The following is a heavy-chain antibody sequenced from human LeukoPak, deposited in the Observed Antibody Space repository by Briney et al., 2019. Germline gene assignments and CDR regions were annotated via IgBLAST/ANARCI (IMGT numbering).Heavy chain of an antibody. V-gene: IGHV4-34*01. CDR1: GGSFSGYY. D-gene: IGHD6-6*01. CDR3: ARGYSSSSPEVSDY. J-gene: IGHJ4*02. Sequence: SETLSLTCAVYGGSFSGYYWSWIRQPPGKGLEWIGEINHSGSTNYNPSLKSRVHISADTSKNQLSLKLSSVTASDTAVYCCARGYSSSSPEVSDYWGQGTLVTVSS. CDR2: INHSGST.